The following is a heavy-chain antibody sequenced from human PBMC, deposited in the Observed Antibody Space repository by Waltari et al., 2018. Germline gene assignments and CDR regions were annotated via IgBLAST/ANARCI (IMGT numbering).Heavy chain of an antibody. CDR3: ARHKGVPTWDY. CDR1: VYSNSSGYY. Sequence: QVQLQESGPGLVKPSETLSLTCTVPVYSNSSGYYWGWIRQPPGKGLEWIGSIYHSGSTYYNPSLKSRVTISVDTSKNQFSLKLSSVTAADTAVYYCARHKGVPTWDYWGQGTLVTVSS. J-gene: IGHJ4*02. CDR2: IYHSGST. V-gene: IGHV4-38-2*02. D-gene: IGHD2-2*01.